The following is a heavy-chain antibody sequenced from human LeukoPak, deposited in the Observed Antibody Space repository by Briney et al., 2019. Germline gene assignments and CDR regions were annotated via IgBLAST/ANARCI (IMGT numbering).Heavy chain of an antibody. CDR3: AKGEWGLGSAFDI. V-gene: IGHV3-9*03. CDR1: GFTFDDYA. J-gene: IGHJ3*02. D-gene: IGHD1-26*01. Sequence: PGGSLRLSCAASGFTFDDYAMHWVRQAPGKGLEWVSGISWNSGSIGYADSVKGRFTISRDNAKNSLYLQMNSLRAEDMALYYCAKGEWGLGSAFDIWGQGTMVTVSS. CDR2: ISWNSGSI.